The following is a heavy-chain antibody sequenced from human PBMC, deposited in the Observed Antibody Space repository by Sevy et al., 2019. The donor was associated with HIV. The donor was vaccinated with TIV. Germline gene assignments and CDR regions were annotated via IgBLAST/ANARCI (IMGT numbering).Heavy chain of an antibody. Sequence: GGSLRLSCAASGFTFSSYAMSWVRQAPGKGLEWVSAISGSGGSTNYADSVKGRFTISRDNSKNTLYLQMNSLRAEDTAVYYCAKPTLIVVVITPDAFDIWGQGTMVTVSS. D-gene: IGHD3-22*01. CDR3: AKPTLIVVVITPDAFDI. CDR1: GFTFSSYA. CDR2: ISGSGGST. J-gene: IGHJ3*02. V-gene: IGHV3-23*01.